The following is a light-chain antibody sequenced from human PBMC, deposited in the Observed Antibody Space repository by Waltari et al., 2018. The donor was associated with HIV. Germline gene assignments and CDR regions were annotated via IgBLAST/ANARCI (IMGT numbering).Light chain of an antibody. CDR1: NNDIGIHDY. CDR3: SSFVNGGTYV. CDR2: DVN. V-gene: IGLV2-23*02. J-gene: IGLJ1*01. Sequence: QSALTQPASVSGSPGQSVTIFCTATNNDIGIHDYVSWYRFFPDNAPKLLIFDVNRRPSDISHRFSGSKSGYTASLMIFGLQPEDEADYFCSSFVNGGTYVFGSGTKV.